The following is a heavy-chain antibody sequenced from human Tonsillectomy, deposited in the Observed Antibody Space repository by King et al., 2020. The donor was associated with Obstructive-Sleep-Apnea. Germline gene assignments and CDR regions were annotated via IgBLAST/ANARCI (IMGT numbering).Heavy chain of an antibody. CDR1: GGSISSYY. D-gene: IGHD1-26*01. Sequence: VQLQESGPGLVKPSETLSLTCTVSGGSISSYYWSWIRQPPGKGLEWIGHIYYIGPTSYNPSLESRVTISLDTSKIRFSLRLSSLTAADTAVYYCARYLIVGTKTKWFDPWGQGTLVTVSS. J-gene: IGHJ5*02. CDR3: ARYLIVGTKTKWFDP. CDR2: IYYIGPT. V-gene: IGHV4-59*08.